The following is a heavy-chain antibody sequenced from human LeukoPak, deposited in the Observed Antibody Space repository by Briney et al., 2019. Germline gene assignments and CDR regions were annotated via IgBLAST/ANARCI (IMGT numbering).Heavy chain of an antibody. CDR3: ARVSCSGGSCYSFDYYYMDV. J-gene: IGHJ6*03. V-gene: IGHV4-59*01. Sequence: SETLSLTCTVSGGSISSYYWSWIRQPPGKGLEGIGYIYYSGSTNYNPSLKSRVTISVDTSKNQFSLKLSSVTAADTAVYYCARVSCSGGSCYSFDYYYMDVWGKGTTVTISS. CDR2: IYYSGST. CDR1: GGSISSYY. D-gene: IGHD2-15*01.